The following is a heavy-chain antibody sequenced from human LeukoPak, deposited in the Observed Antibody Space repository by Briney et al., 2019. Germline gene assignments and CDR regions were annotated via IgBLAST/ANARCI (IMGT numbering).Heavy chain of an antibody. CDR1: GYTFTGYY. CDR3: ARGLPYDILTGLHDY. Sequence: ASVKVSCKASGYTFTGYYMHWVRQAPGQGLEWMGWINPNSGGTNYAQKFQGRVTMTRGTSISTAYMELSRLRSDDTAVYYCARGLPYDILTGLHDYWGQGTLVTVSS. J-gene: IGHJ4*02. D-gene: IGHD3-9*01. CDR2: INPNSGGT. V-gene: IGHV1-2*02.